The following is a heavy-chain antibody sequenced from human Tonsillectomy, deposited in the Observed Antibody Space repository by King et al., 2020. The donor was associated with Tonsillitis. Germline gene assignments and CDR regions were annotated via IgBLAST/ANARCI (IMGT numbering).Heavy chain of an antibody. Sequence: VQLVESGGGLVQPGGSLRLSCAASGFIVSSNYMNWVRQAPGKGLEWVSVIYSGGSTYYADSVKGRFTISRHNAKNTLYLQMNSLRAEDTAVYYCAGTPGISVYYGMDVWGQGTTVTVSS. CDR3: AGTPGISVYYGMDV. V-gene: IGHV3-53*04. J-gene: IGHJ6*02. CDR1: GFIVSSNY. CDR2: IYSGGST. D-gene: IGHD6-13*01.